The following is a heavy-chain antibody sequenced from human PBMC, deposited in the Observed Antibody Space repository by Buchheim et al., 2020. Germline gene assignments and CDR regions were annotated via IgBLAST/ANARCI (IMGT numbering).Heavy chain of an antibody. J-gene: IGHJ4*02. D-gene: IGHD4-11*01. CDR1: GFSFSGYA. CDR2: ISGSRATT. CDR3: AKGSRGYTNYYFDY. V-gene: IGHV3-23*04. Sequence: EVQLVDSGGGLVQPGESLRLSCAASGFSFSGYAMSWVRQAPGKGLEWVSSISGSRATTFNADSVKGRFTISRDNSKNMLYLQMNSLRAEDTAVYFCAKGSRGYTNYYFDYWGQGTL.